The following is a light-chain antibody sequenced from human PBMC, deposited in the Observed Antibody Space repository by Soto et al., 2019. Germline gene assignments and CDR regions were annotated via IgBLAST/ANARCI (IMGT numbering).Light chain of an antibody. CDR3: SSYTSSNTLV. CDR1: SSDIGGYNH. J-gene: IGLJ1*01. CDR2: EVT. Sequence: QSALTQPASVSGSPGQSITISCTGGSSDIGGYNHVSWFQQHPGKAPKLMIYEVTNRPSGVSNRFSGSKSGSTASLTISGLQAEDEADYYCSSYTSSNTLVFGTGTKVTVL. V-gene: IGLV2-14*01.